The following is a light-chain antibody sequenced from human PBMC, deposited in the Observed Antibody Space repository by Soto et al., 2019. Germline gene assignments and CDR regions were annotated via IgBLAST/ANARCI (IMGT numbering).Light chain of an antibody. CDR1: QNINSN. V-gene: IGKV3D-15*01. CDR3: QQYKDWPPLT. CDR2: GAS. J-gene: IGKJ4*01. Sequence: EILMTQSPLTLSVSPGEGATLSCRASQNINSNLAWYQQRPGQAPRVLIYGASSRASGIPDRFSGSGSGTDFALTIYRLEPDDFAVYYCQQYKDWPPLTFGGGPRVES.